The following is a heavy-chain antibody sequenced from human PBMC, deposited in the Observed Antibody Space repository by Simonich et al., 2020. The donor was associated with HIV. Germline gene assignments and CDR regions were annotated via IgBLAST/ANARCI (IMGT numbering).Heavy chain of an antibody. Sequence: EVQLVVSGGGLVKPGGSLRLSCAASGFTFSSYSMNWVRQAPGKGLEWVSSISSSSSYIYYADSVKVRFTISRDNAKNSLYLQMNSLRAEDTAVYYCARDGRKGSSTSCSDYWGQGTLVTVSS. CDR1: GFTFSSYS. J-gene: IGHJ4*02. D-gene: IGHD2-2*01. V-gene: IGHV3-21*01. CDR2: ISSSSSYI. CDR3: ARDGRKGSSTSCSDY.